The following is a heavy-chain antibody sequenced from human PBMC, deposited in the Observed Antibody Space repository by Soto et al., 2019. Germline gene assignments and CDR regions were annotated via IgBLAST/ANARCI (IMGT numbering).Heavy chain of an antibody. D-gene: IGHD5-12*01. V-gene: IGHV4-34*01. CDR2: INHSGST. CDR3: ARVGNWGYDYFSSTNWYFAL. CDR1: GGSFSGYY. Sequence: SETLSLTCAVYGGSFSGYYWSWIRQPPGKGLEWIGEINHSGSTNYNPSLKSRVTISVDTSKNQFSLKLSSVTAADTAVYYCARVGNWGYDYFSSTNWYFALWGRGTLVTVSS. J-gene: IGHJ2*01.